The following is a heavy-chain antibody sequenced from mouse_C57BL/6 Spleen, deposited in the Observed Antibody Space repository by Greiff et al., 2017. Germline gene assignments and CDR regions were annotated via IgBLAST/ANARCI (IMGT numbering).Heavy chain of an antibody. D-gene: IGHD4-1*01. CDR1: GFSLTSYG. Sequence: VQLVESGPGLVAPSQCLSISCTVSGFSLTSYGVDWVRQSPGKGLEWLGVIWGVGSTNYNSAPKSRLIISKDNSKSQVFLKMNSLQTDDTAMYYCASDSAGTRFAYWGQGTLVTVAA. V-gene: IGHV2-6*01. CDR2: IWGVGST. CDR3: ASDSAGTRFAY. J-gene: IGHJ3*01.